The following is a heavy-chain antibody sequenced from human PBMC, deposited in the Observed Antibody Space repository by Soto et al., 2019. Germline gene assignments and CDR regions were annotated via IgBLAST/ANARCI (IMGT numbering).Heavy chain of an antibody. J-gene: IGHJ2*01. CDR3: ARAGEDCISTSCYDAWFDL. CDR2: MNPNSGNA. Sequence: ASVKVSCKASGYTFTSYDINWVRQATGQGLEWMGWMNPNSGNAGYAQKFQGRVTMTRNTSISTAYMELSSLRSEDTAVYYCARAGEDCISTSCYDAWFDLWGRGTPVTVSS. V-gene: IGHV1-8*01. D-gene: IGHD2-2*01. CDR1: GYTFTSYD.